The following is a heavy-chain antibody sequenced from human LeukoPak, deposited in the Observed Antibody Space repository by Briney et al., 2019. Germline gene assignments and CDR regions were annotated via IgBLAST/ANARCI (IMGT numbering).Heavy chain of an antibody. Sequence: GGSLRLSCAASGFTFSGFSMSWVRQSPTKGLEWVANIKQDGSERYYVDSVKGRFTISRDNAKNSLSLQMNNLRVEDTAVYYCARAGSHWHYVYWGQGTVVTVS. CDR1: GFTFSGFS. V-gene: IGHV3-7*01. CDR3: ARAGSHWHYVY. CDR2: IKQDGSER. J-gene: IGHJ4*02. D-gene: IGHD3-10*01.